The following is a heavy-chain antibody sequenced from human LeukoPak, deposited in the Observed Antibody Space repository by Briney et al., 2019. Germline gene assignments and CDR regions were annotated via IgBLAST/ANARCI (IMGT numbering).Heavy chain of an antibody. D-gene: IGHD3-9*01. CDR2: IKHSGST. Sequence: SETLSLTCAVYGGSFSGYYWSWIRQPPGKGLEWIGEIKHSGSTNYNPSLKSRVTISVDTSKNQFSLKLSSVTAADTAVYYCARRRVLTGFFDYWGQGTLVTVSS. CDR3: ARRRVLTGFFDY. V-gene: IGHV4-34*01. J-gene: IGHJ4*02. CDR1: GGSFSGYY.